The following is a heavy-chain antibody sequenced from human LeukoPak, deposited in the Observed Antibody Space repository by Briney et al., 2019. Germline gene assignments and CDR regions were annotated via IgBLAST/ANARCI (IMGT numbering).Heavy chain of an antibody. CDR2: IYYSGST. CDR1: GGSFSGHY. J-gene: IGHJ5*02. V-gene: IGHV4-59*11. Sequence: SETLSLTCGVYGGSFSGHYWTWIRQPPGKGLEWIGYIYYSGSTNYNPSLKSRVTISVDTSKNQFSLKLSSVTAADTAVYYCARGYYDFWSGYYFWGNVSSNWFDPWGQGTLVTVSS. D-gene: IGHD3-3*01. CDR3: ARGYYDFWSGYYFWGNVSSNWFDP.